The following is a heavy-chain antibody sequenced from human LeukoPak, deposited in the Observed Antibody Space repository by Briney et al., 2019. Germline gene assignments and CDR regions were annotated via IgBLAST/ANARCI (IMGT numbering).Heavy chain of an antibody. CDR1: GYSFTTYW. J-gene: IGHJ4*02. CDR2: IYPGDSDT. Sequence: GESLKISGKGSGYSFTTYWIGWVRQMPGRGLEWMGIIYPGDSDTRYSPSFQGQVTVSADKSISTAYLQWSSLKASDTAMYYCARRQGCSSTSCPPDYWGQGTLVTVSP. V-gene: IGHV5-51*01. CDR3: ARRQGCSSTSCPPDY. D-gene: IGHD2-2*01.